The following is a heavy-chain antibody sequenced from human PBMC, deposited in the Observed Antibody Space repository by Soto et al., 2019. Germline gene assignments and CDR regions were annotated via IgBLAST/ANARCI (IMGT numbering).Heavy chain of an antibody. CDR3: TRHLSDF. CDR1: GFTFSGSA. CDR2: ITSKTNNYAT. J-gene: IGHJ4*02. V-gene: IGHV3-73*01. Sequence: EVQLVESGGGVVQPGRSLKLSCAASGFTFSGSALHWVRQASGKGLEWVGRITSKTNNYATAYAATVKGRFTISRDDKKNTAYLQMDRLKTEDTAVYYCTRHLSDFWGQGTLVTVSS.